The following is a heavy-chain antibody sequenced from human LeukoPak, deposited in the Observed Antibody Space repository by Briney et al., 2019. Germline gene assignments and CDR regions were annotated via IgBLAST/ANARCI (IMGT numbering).Heavy chain of an antibody. V-gene: IGHV4-59*01. CDR2: IYYSGST. J-gene: IGHJ4*02. Sequence: PSETLSLTCTVSGGSISSYYWSWIRQPPGKGLEWIGYIYYSGSTNYNPSLKSRVTISVDTSKNQFSLKLSFVTAADTAVYYCARALELSRVVYDYWGQGTLVTVSS. D-gene: IGHD3-16*02. CDR1: GGSISSYY. CDR3: ARALELSRVVYDY.